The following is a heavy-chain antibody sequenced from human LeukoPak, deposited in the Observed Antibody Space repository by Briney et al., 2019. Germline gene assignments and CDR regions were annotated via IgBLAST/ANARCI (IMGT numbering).Heavy chain of an antibody. Sequence: GGSLRLSCAASGFTFSRYEMNWVRQAPGKGLEWVSYISGSGTTIYYADSVKGRFTMSRDNAKNSLYLQMNSLRAEDTAVYYCAREGSTTPYYYYYYMDVWGKGTTVTVSS. CDR1: GFTFSRYE. CDR3: AREGSTTPYYYYYYMDV. CDR2: ISGSGTTI. D-gene: IGHD2-2*01. V-gene: IGHV3-48*03. J-gene: IGHJ6*03.